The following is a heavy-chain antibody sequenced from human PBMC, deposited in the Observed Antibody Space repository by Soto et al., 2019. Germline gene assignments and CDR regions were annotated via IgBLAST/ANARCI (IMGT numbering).Heavy chain of an antibody. CDR2: IYYTGST. Sequence: QVQLQESGPGLVKPSETLSLTCTVSGGSISSYFWSWIRQPPGKGLEWIGYIYYTGSTNYNPSLKSRVTLSVDTSKNQFSLQLSSVTAADTAVSYCAHSNWYVDLWGRGTLVTVSS. CDR3: AHSNWYVDL. J-gene: IGHJ2*01. CDR1: GGSISSYF. V-gene: IGHV4-59*01.